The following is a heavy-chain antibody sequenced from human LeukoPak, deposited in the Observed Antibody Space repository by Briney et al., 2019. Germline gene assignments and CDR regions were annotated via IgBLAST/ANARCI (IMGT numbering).Heavy chain of an antibody. CDR2: IYPGDSDT. CDR3: ARRRKYSSGFYYFDY. V-gene: IGHV5-51*01. CDR1: GYIFTSYW. J-gene: IGHJ4*02. Sequence: GESLKISCKGSGYIFTSYWIGWVRQIPGKGLEWMGIIYPGDSDTRYSPSFQGQVTISADKSISTAYLQWSSLKASDTAMYYCARRRKYSSGFYYFDYWGQGTLVTVSS. D-gene: IGHD6-19*01.